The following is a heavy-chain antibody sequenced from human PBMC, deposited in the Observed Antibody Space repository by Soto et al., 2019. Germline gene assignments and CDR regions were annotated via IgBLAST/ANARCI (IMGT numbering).Heavy chain of an antibody. CDR2: ISSSSRFI. Sequence: EVQLVESGGGLVKPGGSLRLSCAASGFTFRSYSMDWVRQAPGKGLEWVSSISSSSRFINYAESLKGRFTISRDNAKNSLYLQMTSLRAEDTAVYYCARGNIIAAAGEVMDVWGKGTTVTVSS. D-gene: IGHD6-13*01. CDR1: GFTFRSYS. J-gene: IGHJ6*03. V-gene: IGHV3-21*02. CDR3: ARGNIIAAAGEVMDV.